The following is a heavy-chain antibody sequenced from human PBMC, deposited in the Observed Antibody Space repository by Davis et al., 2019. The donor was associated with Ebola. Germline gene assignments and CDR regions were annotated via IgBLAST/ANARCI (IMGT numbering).Heavy chain of an antibody. V-gene: IGHV3-23*01. J-gene: IGHJ4*02. CDR3: ARTRTYYDSSDYFDY. CDR2: ISGSGGST. Sequence: GESLKISCAASGFTSSSYAMSWVRQAPGKGLEWVSAISGSGGSTYYAGSVKGRFTISRDNSKNTLYLQMNSLRAEDTAVYYCARTRTYYDSSDYFDYWGQGTLVTVSS. D-gene: IGHD3-22*01. CDR1: GFTSSSYA.